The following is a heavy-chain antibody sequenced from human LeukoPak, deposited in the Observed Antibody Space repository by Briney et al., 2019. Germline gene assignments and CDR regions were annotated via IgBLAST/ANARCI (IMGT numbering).Heavy chain of an antibody. J-gene: IGHJ4*02. V-gene: IGHV4-39*01. CDR3: ARLIGELLYDY. CDR1: GGSISSSSYY. CDR2: IYYSVST. D-gene: IGHD3-10*01. Sequence: SETLSLTCTVSGGSISSSSYYWGWIRQPPGKGLEWIGSIYYSVSTYYNPSLKSRVTISVDTSKNRFSLKLSSVTAADTAVYYCARLIGELLYDYWGQGTLVTV.